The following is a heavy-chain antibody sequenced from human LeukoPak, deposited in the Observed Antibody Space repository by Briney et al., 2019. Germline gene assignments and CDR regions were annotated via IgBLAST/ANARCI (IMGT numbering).Heavy chain of an antibody. D-gene: IGHD6-13*01. CDR2: IIPIFGTA. CDR3: ARPAKSSWYPFDY. V-gene: IGHV1-69*13. CDR1: GGTFSSYA. Sequence: VKVSCKASGGTFSSYAINWVRQAPGQGLEWMGGIIPIFGTANYAQKFQGRVTITTDESTSTAYMELSSLRPEDTAVYYCARPAKSSWYPFDYWGQGTLVAVSS. J-gene: IGHJ4*02.